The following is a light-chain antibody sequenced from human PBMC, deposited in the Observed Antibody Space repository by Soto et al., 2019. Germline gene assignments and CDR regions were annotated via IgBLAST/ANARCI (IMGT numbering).Light chain of an antibody. V-gene: IGKV1-39*01. CDR1: LRITKY. J-gene: IGKJ4*01. Sequence: DIELIQSPSSLSASVGERVNITCRASLRITKYLNWYQQKPGKARKLLIYDASSLQSGVPLRLSGSGSGTDFTLTISSLQPEDSATYYCQQSHSTPYTFGGGTKLEV. CDR3: QQSHSTPYT. CDR2: DAS.